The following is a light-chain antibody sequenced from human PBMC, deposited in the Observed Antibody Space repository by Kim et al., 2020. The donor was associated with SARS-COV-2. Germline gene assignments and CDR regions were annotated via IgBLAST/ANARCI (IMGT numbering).Light chain of an antibody. CDR1: HTITDW. Sequence: ASVGDRGTITCRASHTITDWLAWYQQKPGKAPKLLIYKASRLESGVPSRFSGSGSGTEFTLTISSLQPDDFATYYCQEYNTYSPTFGRGTKVDIK. CDR2: KAS. J-gene: IGKJ1*01. CDR3: QEYNTYSPT. V-gene: IGKV1-5*03.